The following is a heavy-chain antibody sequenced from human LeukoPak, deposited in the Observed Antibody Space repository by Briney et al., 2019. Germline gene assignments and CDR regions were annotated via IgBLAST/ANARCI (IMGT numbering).Heavy chain of an antibody. CDR1: GGSFSGYY. CDR3: ARGGTLYSGYDYGHYFDY. J-gene: IGHJ4*02. Sequence: SETLSLTCVVYGGSFSGYYWSWIRQPPDKGLEWIGEINHSGSTNYNPSLKSRVTISVDTSKNQFSLKLSSVTAADTAVYYCARGGTLYSGYDYGHYFDYWGQGTLVTVSS. D-gene: IGHD5-12*01. CDR2: INHSGST. V-gene: IGHV4-34*01.